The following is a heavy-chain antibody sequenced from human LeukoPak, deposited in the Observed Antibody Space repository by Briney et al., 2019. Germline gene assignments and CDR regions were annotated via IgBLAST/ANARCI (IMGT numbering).Heavy chain of an antibody. Sequence: SQTLSLTCTVSGGSISSGSCYWSWIRQPAGKGLEWIGRIYTSGSTNYNPSLKSRVTISVDTSKNQFSLKLSSVTAADTAVYYCARDAHDYLLLFDYWGQGTLVTVSS. CDR2: IYTSGST. J-gene: IGHJ4*02. V-gene: IGHV4-61*02. D-gene: IGHD4-11*01. CDR1: GGSISSGSCY. CDR3: ARDAHDYLLLFDY.